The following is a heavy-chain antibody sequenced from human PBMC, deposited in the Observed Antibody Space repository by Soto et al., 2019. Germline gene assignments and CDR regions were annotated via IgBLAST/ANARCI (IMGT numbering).Heavy chain of an antibody. CDR2: IYHSGTT. V-gene: IGHV4-31*03. CDR3: ARVRGNQLLGWFDP. CDR1: GGSISSGGYY. D-gene: IGHD2-2*01. J-gene: IGHJ5*02. Sequence: QVQLQESGPGLVKPSQTLSLTCTVSGGSISSGGYYWSWIRQHPGKGLEWIGYIYHSGTTYYNPSPKSRVTISVDTAKNQGSRKLTSVTAADTAGYDCARVRGNQLLGWFDPWGQGTLVTVSS.